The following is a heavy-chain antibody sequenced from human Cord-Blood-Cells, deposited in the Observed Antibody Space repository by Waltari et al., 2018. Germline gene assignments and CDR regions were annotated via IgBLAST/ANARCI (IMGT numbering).Heavy chain of an antibody. CDR2: INPNSGGT. D-gene: IGHD6-13*01. J-gene: IGHJ4*02. V-gene: IGHV1-2*02. Sequence: QVQLVQSGAEVKKPGASVKVSCKASGYTFTGYYMHWVRQAPGQGLEWMGWINPNSGGTNYAQKFQGRVTMTRDTSISTAYMGLSRLRSDDTAVYYCARWGSYSSSWSSFDYWGQGTLVTVSS. CDR3: ARWGSYSSSWSSFDY. CDR1: GYTFTGYY.